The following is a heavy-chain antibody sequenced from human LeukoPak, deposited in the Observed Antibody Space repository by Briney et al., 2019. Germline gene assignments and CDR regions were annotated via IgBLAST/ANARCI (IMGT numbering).Heavy chain of an antibody. CDR3: ARDFPYIVVVPAAPDY. CDR1: GYTFTSYY. V-gene: IGHV1-2*06. J-gene: IGHJ4*02. D-gene: IGHD2-2*01. CDR2: INPNSGGT. Sequence: ASVKVSCKASGYTFTSYYMHWVRQAPGQGLEWMGRINPNSGGTNYAQKFQGRVTMTRDTSISTAYMELSRLRSDDTAVYYCARDFPYIVVVPAAPDYWGQGTLVTVSS.